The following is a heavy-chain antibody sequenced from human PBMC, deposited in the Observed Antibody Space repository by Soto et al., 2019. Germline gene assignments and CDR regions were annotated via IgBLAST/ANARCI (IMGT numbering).Heavy chain of an antibody. CDR3: ARDSPSFGGLGSYYIPGYYYYGMDV. CDR2: IYYSGST. V-gene: IGHV4-59*12. Sequence: SETLSLTCTVSGGSISSYYWGWIRQPPGKGLEWIGFIYYSGSTNYNPSLKSRVTISVDTSKNQFSLKLSSVTAADTAVYYCARDSPSFGGLGSYYIPGYYYYGMDVWGQGTTVTVSS. J-gene: IGHJ6*02. CDR1: GGSISSYY. D-gene: IGHD3-10*01.